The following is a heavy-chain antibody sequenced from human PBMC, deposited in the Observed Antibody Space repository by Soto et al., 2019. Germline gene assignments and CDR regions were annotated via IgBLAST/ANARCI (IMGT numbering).Heavy chain of an antibody. D-gene: IGHD3-22*01. J-gene: IGHJ4*02. V-gene: IGHV1-69*01. Sequence: QVQLVQSGAEVKKPGSSVKVSCKASGGTFSSYAISWVRQAPRQGLEWMGGIIPIFGTANYAQKFQGRVTITADESTSTAYMELSSLRSEDTAVYYCARDYYDSSGYNYFDYWGQGTLVTVSS. CDR2: IIPIFGTA. CDR1: GGTFSSYA. CDR3: ARDYYDSSGYNYFDY.